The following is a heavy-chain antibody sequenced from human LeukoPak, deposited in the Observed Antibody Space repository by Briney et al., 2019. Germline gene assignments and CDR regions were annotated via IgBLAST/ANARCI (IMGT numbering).Heavy chain of an antibody. CDR3: ARGHSYGYLNWFDP. Sequence: SETLSLTCAVYGGSFSGYYWSWIRQPPGKGLEWIGSIYYSGSTYYNPSLKSRVTISVDTSKNQFSLKLSSVTAADTAVYYCARGHSYGYLNWFDPWGQGTLVTVSS. V-gene: IGHV4-34*01. D-gene: IGHD5-18*01. CDR2: IYYSGST. J-gene: IGHJ5*02. CDR1: GGSFSGYY.